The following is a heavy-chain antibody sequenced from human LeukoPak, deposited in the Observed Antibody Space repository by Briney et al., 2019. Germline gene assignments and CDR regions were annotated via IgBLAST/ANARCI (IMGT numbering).Heavy chain of an antibody. J-gene: IGHJ5*02. CDR1: GGTFSSYA. CDR3: ARGDTTVTTFVAFDP. Sequence: ASVKVSCKASGGTFSSYAISWVRQAPGQGLEWMGRIIPIFGIANYAQKFRGRVTITADKSTSTAYMELSSLRSEDTAVYYCARGDTTVTTFVAFDPWGQGTLVTVSS. D-gene: IGHD4-17*01. CDR2: IIPIFGIA. V-gene: IGHV1-69*04.